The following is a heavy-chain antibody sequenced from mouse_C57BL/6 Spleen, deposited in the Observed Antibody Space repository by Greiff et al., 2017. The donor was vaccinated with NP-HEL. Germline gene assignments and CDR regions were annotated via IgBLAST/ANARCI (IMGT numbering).Heavy chain of an antibody. CDR1: GYTFTSYW. J-gene: IGHJ2*01. V-gene: IGHV1-69*01. Sequence: QVQLQQPGAELVMPGASVKLSCKASGYTFTSYWMHWVKQRPGQGLEWIGEIDPSDSYTNYNQKFKGKSTLTVDKSSSTAYMQLSSLTSEDSAVYYCASNFFDYWGQGTTRTVSS. D-gene: IGHD4-1*02. CDR2: IDPSDSYT. CDR3: ASNFFDY.